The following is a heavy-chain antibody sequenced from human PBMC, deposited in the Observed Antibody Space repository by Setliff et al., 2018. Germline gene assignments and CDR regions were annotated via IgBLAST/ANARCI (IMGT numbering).Heavy chain of an antibody. V-gene: IGHV4-39*01. CDR3: GRGFSRIEGWGNWFDP. CDR1: GGSVSNSGFF. CDR2: IYDSGSS. D-gene: IGHD2-15*01. J-gene: IGHJ5*02. Sequence: ETLSLTCTVSGGSVSNSGFFWGWLRQAPGKGLEWIGNIYDSGSSNYNASPKSRLIITRDTSKNQISLKLTSVTAADTAVYYCGRGFSRIEGWGNWFDPWGQGILVTVSS.